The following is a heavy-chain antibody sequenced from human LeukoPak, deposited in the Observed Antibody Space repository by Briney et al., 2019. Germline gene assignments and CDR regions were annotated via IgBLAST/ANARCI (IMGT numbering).Heavy chain of an antibody. Sequence: PGGSLRLSCAASGFTFSSYGMHWVRQAPGKGLEWVAVISYDGSNKYYADSVKGRFTISRDNSKNTLYLQMNSLRAEDTAVYYCAKDRDGSGWYFGYWGQGTLVTVSS. J-gene: IGHJ4*02. V-gene: IGHV3-30*18. D-gene: IGHD6-19*01. CDR1: GFTFSSYG. CDR3: AKDRDGSGWYFGY. CDR2: ISYDGSNK.